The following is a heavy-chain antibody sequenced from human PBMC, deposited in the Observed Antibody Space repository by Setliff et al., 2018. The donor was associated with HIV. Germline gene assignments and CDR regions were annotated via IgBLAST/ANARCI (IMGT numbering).Heavy chain of an antibody. J-gene: IGHJ4*02. V-gene: IGHV3-23*01. CDR3: AREPYYDILTGYLDY. Sequence: GSLRLSCAASGFTFSSYAMNWVRQAPGKGLDWVSAISSSGGSTYYADSVKGRFTIFRDNAKNSLYLQMNSLRAEDTALYYCAREPYYDILTGYLDYWGQGALVTVSS. CDR1: GFTFSSYA. CDR2: ISSSGGST. D-gene: IGHD3-9*01.